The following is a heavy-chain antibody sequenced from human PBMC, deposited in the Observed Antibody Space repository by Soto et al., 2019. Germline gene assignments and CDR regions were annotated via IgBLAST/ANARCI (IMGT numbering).Heavy chain of an antibody. D-gene: IGHD3-10*02. CDR3: TRGMFTIDY. Sequence: QVQLVQSGAEVKKPGASVKVSCKASGYNFTTNAMHWVRQAPGQRLEWMGWINAVNGNTKYSQKFKSRVTITRDKYASTAYMELSSLRSADPAVYYCTRGMFTIDYWGQGTLVTVSS. J-gene: IGHJ4*02. CDR1: GYNFTTNA. V-gene: IGHV1-3*01. CDR2: INAVNGNT.